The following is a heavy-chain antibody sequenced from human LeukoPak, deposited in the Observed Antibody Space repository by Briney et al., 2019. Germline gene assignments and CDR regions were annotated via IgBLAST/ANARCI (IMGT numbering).Heavy chain of an antibody. CDR3: ATDPPQRGYCSSTSCYSSLGY. D-gene: IGHD2-2*03. V-gene: IGHV1-24*01. Sequence: ASVKVSCKVSGYTLTELSMHWVRQAPGKGLEWMGGFDPEDGETIYAQKFQGRVTMTEDTSTDTAYMELSSLRPEDTAVYYCATDPPQRGYCSSTSCYSSLGYWGQGTLVTVSS. J-gene: IGHJ4*02. CDR2: FDPEDGET. CDR1: GYTLTELS.